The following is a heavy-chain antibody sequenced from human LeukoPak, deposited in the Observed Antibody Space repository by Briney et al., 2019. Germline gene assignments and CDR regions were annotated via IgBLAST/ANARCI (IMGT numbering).Heavy chain of an antibody. CDR3: AKGSGTWFDP. CDR2: ISWNSGSI. D-gene: IGHD1-1*01. CDR1: GFTFEDYA. V-gene: IGHV3-9*01. J-gene: IGHJ5*02. Sequence: TGGSLRLSCAASGFTFEDYAIHLVGQAPGNGLERVSGISWNSGSIGYADSVKGRFTISRDNAKNSLYLQMNSLRAEDTALYYCAKGSGTWFDPWGQGTLVTVSS.